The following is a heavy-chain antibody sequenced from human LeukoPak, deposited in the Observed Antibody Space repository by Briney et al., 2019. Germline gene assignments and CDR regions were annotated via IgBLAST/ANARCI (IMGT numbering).Heavy chain of an antibody. V-gene: IGHV3-30*04. D-gene: IGHD6-6*01. CDR3: ARDPSSSSGGCYYYYMDI. CDR1: GFTFSSYA. CDR2: ISYDGSNK. J-gene: IGHJ6*03. Sequence: GRSLRLSCAASGFTFSSYAMHWVRQAPGKGLEWVAVISYDGSNKYYADSVKGRFTISRDNSKNTLYLQMNSLRAEDTAVYYCARDPSSSSGGCYYYYMDIWGKGTTVTVSS.